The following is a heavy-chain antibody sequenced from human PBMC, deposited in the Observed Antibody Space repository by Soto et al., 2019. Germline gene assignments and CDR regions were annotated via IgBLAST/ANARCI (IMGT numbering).Heavy chain of an antibody. D-gene: IGHD2-15*01. CDR3: ARDSGSGYGMDV. Sequence: QVQLVQSGAEVKKPGASVKVSCKASGYTFTSYAMHWVRQAPGQRLEWMGWINAGNGNTKYSQKFQGRVTITRDTSASTAYMELSSLRSEDTAVYYCARDSGSGYGMDVWGQGTTVTVSS. J-gene: IGHJ6*02. CDR2: INAGNGNT. CDR1: GYTFTSYA. V-gene: IGHV1-3*01.